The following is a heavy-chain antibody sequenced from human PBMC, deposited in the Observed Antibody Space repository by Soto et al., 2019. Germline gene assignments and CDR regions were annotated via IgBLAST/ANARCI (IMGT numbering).Heavy chain of an antibody. CDR2: INPNSGGT. Sequence: ASVKVSCKASGYTFTGYYMHWVRQAPGQGLEWMGWINPNSGGTNYAQKFQGRVTMTRDTSISTAYTELSRLRSDDTAVYYCARDIGIGYYDFWSGYWSSPTGGGMDVWGQGTTVTVSS. V-gene: IGHV1-2*02. J-gene: IGHJ6*02. CDR3: ARDIGIGYYDFWSGYWSSPTGGGMDV. CDR1: GYTFTGYY. D-gene: IGHD3-3*01.